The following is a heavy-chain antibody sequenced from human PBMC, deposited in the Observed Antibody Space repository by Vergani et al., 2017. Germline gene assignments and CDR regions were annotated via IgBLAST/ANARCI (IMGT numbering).Heavy chain of an antibody. CDR1: GFTFSSYS. CDR2: ISSSSSTI. D-gene: IGHD1-26*01. CDR3: ARDPYSGSSPGFDY. V-gene: IGHV3-48*01. Sequence: VQLVESGGGLVKPGGSLRLSCAASGFTFSSYSMNWVRQAPGKGLEWVSYISSSSSTIYYADSVKGRFTISRDNSKNTLYLQMNSLRAEDTAVYYCARDPYSGSSPGFDYWGQGTLVTVSS. J-gene: IGHJ4*02.